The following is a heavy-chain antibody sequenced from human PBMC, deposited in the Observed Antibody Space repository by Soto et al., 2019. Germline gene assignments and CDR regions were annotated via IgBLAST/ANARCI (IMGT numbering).Heavy chain of an antibody. CDR2: ISPNSGGT. J-gene: IGHJ6*02. D-gene: IGHD3-3*01. CDR3: SRDLFSRFLDTFPTAGMGV. Sequence: QAQLVQSGAEVKKPGASVKVSCKASGYSFIAYSIQWVRQAPGQGLEWMGWISPNSGGTNSSQKFQGRVTMTRETSINAVLLEMTRPRSDDTGVYYLSRDLFSRFLDTFPTAGMGVWGQGTKVTVSS. CDR1: GYSFIAYS. V-gene: IGHV1-2*02.